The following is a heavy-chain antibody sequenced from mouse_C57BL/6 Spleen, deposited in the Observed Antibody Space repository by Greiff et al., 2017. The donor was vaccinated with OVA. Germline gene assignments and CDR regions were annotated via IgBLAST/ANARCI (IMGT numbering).Heavy chain of an antibody. CDR3: AGGYYDYDWGLAY. V-gene: IGHV14-2*01. J-gene: IGHJ3*01. Sequence: VQLQQSGAELVKPGASVKLSCTASGFNIKDYYMHWVKQRTEQGLEWIGRIDPEDGETKYAPKFPGKATITADTSSNTAYLQLSSLTSADTAVYYWAGGYYDYDWGLAYWGQGTLVTVSA. CDR2: IDPEDGET. CDR1: GFNIKDYY. D-gene: IGHD2-4*01.